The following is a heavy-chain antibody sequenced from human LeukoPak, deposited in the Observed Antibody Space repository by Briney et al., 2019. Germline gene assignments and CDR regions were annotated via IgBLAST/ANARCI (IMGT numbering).Heavy chain of an antibody. V-gene: IGHV4-59*12. CDR2: IYYSGST. CDR1: GGSISSYY. Sequence: SETLSLTCTVSGGSISSYYWSWIRQPPGKGLEWIGYIYYSGSTNYNPSLKSRVTISVDTSKNQFSLKLSSVTAADTAVYYCARDCSSGCDYWGQGTLVTVSS. J-gene: IGHJ4*02. D-gene: IGHD6-19*01. CDR3: ARDCSSGCDY.